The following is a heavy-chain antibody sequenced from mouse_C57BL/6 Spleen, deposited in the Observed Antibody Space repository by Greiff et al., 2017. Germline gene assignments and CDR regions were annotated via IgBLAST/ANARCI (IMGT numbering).Heavy chain of an antibody. Sequence: VQLQQSGAELVKPGASVKISCKASGYAFSSYWMNWVKQRPGKGLEWIGQIYPGDGDTNYTGKFKGKATLTADKSSSTAYMQLSSLTSEDSAVYFCARDYSNYWGDYWGQGTTLTVSS. D-gene: IGHD2-5*01. CDR1: GYAFSSYW. V-gene: IGHV1-80*01. CDR2: IYPGDGDT. CDR3: ARDYSNYWGDY. J-gene: IGHJ2*01.